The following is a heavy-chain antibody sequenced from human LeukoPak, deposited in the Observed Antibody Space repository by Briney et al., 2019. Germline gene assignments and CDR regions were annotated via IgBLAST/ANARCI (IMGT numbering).Heavy chain of an antibody. J-gene: IGHJ3*02. Sequence: SETLSLTCAVYGGSFSDYYWSWIRQPPGKGLEWIGEINPSGSTNYNPSLKSRVTISVDTSKNQFSLKLSSVTAADTAVYYCARGGSYPTKNAFDIWGQGTMVTVSS. CDR1: GGSFSDYY. CDR2: INPSGST. CDR3: ARGGSYPTKNAFDI. D-gene: IGHD1-26*01. V-gene: IGHV4-34*01.